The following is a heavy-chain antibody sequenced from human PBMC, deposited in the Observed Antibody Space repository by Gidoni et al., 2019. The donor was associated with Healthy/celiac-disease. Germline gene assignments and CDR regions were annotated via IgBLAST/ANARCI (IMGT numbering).Heavy chain of an antibody. CDR3: ARAGNWAASSSWLNLFDP. J-gene: IGHJ5*02. CDR1: GGTFSSYA. CDR2: IIPIFGTA. Sequence: QVQLVQSGAEVKKPGSSVTVSCKASGGTFSSYALSWVRQAPGQGLEWMGGIIPIFGTANYAQKFQGRVTITADKSTSTAYMELSSLRSEDTAVYYCARAGNWAASSSWLNLFDPWGQGTLVTVSS. D-gene: IGHD6-13*01. V-gene: IGHV1-69*06.